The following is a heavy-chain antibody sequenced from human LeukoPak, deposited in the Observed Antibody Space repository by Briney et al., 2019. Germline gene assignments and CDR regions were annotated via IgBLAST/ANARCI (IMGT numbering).Heavy chain of an antibody. J-gene: IGHJ4*02. CDR2: INWNGGST. Sequence: GGSLRLSCAASGFTFDDYGMSWVRQAPGKGLEWVSGINWNGGSTGYADSVKGRFAISRDNAKNSLYLQMNSLRAEDTALYHCARVFWAGSSYYFDYWGQGTLVTVSS. CDR1: GFTFDDYG. CDR3: ARVFWAGSSYYFDY. V-gene: IGHV3-20*01. D-gene: IGHD3/OR15-3a*01.